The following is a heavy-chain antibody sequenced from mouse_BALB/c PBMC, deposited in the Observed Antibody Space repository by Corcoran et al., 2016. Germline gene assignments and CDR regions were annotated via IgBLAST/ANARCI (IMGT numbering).Heavy chain of an antibody. CDR3: ARSGNHWYLDV. V-gene: IGHV14-3*02. Sequence: EDQLQQSGAELVKPGASVKLSCTASGFNIKDTYMHWVKQRPEQGLEWIGRIDPANGNTKYDPKFQGKATITADTSSNTAYLQLSSLTSEDTAVYYCARSGNHWYLDVWGAGTTVTVSS. D-gene: IGHD1-3*01. CDR2: IDPANGNT. CDR1: GFNIKDTY. J-gene: IGHJ1*01.